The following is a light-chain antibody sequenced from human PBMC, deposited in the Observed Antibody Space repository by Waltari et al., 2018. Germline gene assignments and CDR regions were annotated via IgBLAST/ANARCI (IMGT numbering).Light chain of an antibody. CDR2: AS. CDR1: QDINRW. Sequence: DIQMTQSPSSVSASVGDSVIITCRASQDINRWLGWYQQKPGKAPNFLIYASSLQSGVPSRFSGSGSGTEFTLTISNLQPEDFATYYCQHANGFPLTFGGGTKVEVK. J-gene: IGKJ4*01. CDR3: QHANGFPLT. V-gene: IGKV1-12*01.